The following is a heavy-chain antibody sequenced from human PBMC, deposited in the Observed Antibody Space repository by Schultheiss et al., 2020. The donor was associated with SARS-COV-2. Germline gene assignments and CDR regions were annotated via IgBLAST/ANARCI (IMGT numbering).Heavy chain of an antibody. D-gene: IGHD2-2*01. V-gene: IGHV1-18*04. CDR1: GYTFTGYY. J-gene: IGHJ4*02. Sequence: GESLKISCKASGYTFTGYYMHWVRQAPGQGLEWMGWISAYNGETFYAQKLQGRVTMTTDTSTSTAYMELRSLRSDDTAVYYCAKEGYIVVVPAAPDYWGQGTLVTVSS. CDR3: AKEGYIVVVPAAPDY. CDR2: ISAYNGET.